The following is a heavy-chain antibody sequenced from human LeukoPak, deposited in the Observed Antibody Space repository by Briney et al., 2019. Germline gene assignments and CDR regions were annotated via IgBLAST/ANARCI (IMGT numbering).Heavy chain of an antibody. V-gene: IGHV3-23*01. CDR3: AKGAASRGYTYVAN. Sequence: PGGSLRLSCAASAFTFRTYAMIWVCQAPGKGLEWVSTVSGSGGSTYYADSVKGRFTISRDNSNNTLYLQMNSLRAEDTAVHYCAKGAASRGYTYVANWGQGTLVTVSS. J-gene: IGHJ4*02. CDR2: VSGSGGST. D-gene: IGHD5-18*01. CDR1: AFTFRTYA.